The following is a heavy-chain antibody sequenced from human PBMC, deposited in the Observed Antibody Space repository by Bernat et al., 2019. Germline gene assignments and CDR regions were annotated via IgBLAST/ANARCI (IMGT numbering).Heavy chain of an antibody. J-gene: IGHJ3*02. D-gene: IGHD3-22*01. V-gene: IGHV3-23*01. CDR2: ISGSGGST. Sequence: EVQLLESGGGLVQPGGSLRLSCAASGFTFSSYAMSWVRQAPGKGLEWVSAISGSGGSTYYADSVKGRFTISRDNTKNTLYMQMNSLRDEDTAVYYCAKDLKSYYYDSSGYGPIRAFDIWGQGTMVTVSS. CDR3: AKDLKSYYYDSSGYGPIRAFDI. CDR1: GFTFSSYA.